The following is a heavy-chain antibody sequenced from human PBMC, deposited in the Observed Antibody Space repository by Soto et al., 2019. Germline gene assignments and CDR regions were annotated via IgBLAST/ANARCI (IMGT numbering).Heavy chain of an antibody. CDR2: ISSNGGST. J-gene: IGHJ5*02. Sequence: GGSLRLSCSASVFTFSSYAMHWVRQARGKGLEYVSAISSNGGSTYYADSVKGRFTISRDNSKNTLYLQMSSLRAEDTAVYYCVSLGYCSSTSCIQYNWFDPWGQGTLVTVSS. CDR3: VSLGYCSSTSCIQYNWFDP. D-gene: IGHD2-2*01. CDR1: VFTFSSYA. V-gene: IGHV3-64D*06.